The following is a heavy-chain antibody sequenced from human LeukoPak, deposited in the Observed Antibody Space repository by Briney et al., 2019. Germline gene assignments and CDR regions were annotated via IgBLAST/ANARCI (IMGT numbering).Heavy chain of an antibody. V-gene: IGHV4-59*02. CDR1: GGSVRSYY. D-gene: IGHD1-7*01. CDR3: ARNYVGYAFDI. CDR2: IYSSGTT. J-gene: IGHJ3*02. Sequence: PSGTLSLTCTVSGGSVRSYYWSWIRQPPGKGLEWIGYIYSSGTTNYNPSLKTGVTISVDTSKNQFSLKLTSVTAADTAVYYCARNYVGYAFDIWGQGTMVTVSS.